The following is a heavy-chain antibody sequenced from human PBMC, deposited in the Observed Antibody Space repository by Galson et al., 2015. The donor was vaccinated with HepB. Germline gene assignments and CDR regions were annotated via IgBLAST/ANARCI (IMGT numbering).Heavy chain of an antibody. CDR1: GYTFTSYG. V-gene: IGHV1-18*01. Sequence: SVKVSCKASGYTFTSYGISWVRQAPGQGLEWMGWISAYNGNTNYAQKLQGRVTMTTDTSTSTAYMELRSLRSDDTAVYYCARGLDYSNYGWRYYFDYWGQGTLVTVSS. J-gene: IGHJ4*02. CDR3: ARGLDYSNYGWRYYFDY. D-gene: IGHD4-11*01. CDR2: ISAYNGNT.